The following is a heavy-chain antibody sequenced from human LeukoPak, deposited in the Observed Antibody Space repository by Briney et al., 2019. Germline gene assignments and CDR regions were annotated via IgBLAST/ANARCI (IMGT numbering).Heavy chain of an antibody. V-gene: IGHV3-21*01. D-gene: IGHD3-22*01. CDR2: ISSSSSYI. Sequence: GGSQRLSCAASGFTFNTYTMNWIRQAPGKGLEWVSSISSSSSYIYYADSVKGRFTISRDNAKNSLYLQMNSLRAEDTAVYYCAREQDYYDSSGYQKRAYYYYMDVWGKGTTVTVSS. J-gene: IGHJ6*03. CDR3: AREQDYYDSSGYQKRAYYYYMDV. CDR1: GFTFNTYT.